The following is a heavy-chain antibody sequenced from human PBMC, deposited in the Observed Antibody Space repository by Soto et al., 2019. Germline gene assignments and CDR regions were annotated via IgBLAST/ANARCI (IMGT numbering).Heavy chain of an antibody. Sequence: GGSLRLSCAASGFTFSTYAVTWFLQAPGKGLEWVSAISADGGATFHADSVKGRFTISRDNSRNTLYLQMNSLRVEDTAVYFCTKLEMSASVYWGQGTQVTVS. V-gene: IGHV3-23*01. CDR3: TKLEMSASVY. CDR2: ISADGGAT. D-gene: IGHD3-3*01. CDR1: GFTFSTYA. J-gene: IGHJ4*02.